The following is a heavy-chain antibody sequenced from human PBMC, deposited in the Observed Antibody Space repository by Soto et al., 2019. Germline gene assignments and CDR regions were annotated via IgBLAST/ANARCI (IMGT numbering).Heavy chain of an antibody. V-gene: IGHV3-23*01. Sequence: GGSLRLSCAASGFTFSSYAMSWVRQAPGKGLEWVSAISGSGGSTYYADSVKGRFTISRDNSKNTLYLQMNSLRAEDTAVYYCAKVASYCSSTSCYFGKRVFDPWGQGTLVTVSS. D-gene: IGHD2-2*01. CDR3: AKVASYCSSTSCYFGKRVFDP. CDR1: GFTFSSYA. CDR2: ISGSGGST. J-gene: IGHJ5*02.